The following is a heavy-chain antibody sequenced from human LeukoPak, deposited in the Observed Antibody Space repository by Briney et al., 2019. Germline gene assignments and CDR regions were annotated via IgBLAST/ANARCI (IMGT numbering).Heavy chain of an antibody. CDR3: AREACSEMGVMWPRLGGQDCRYDY. D-gene: IGHD3-16*01. V-gene: IGHV1-69*04. J-gene: IGHJ4*02. CDR1: GETFSSYA. CDR2: ITPFLGIS. Sequence: SSLKVSCKASGETFSSYAINWVRQAPGQGPEWMGRITPFLGISNYPQKCQGRVTITADESTTTAYMELSSLRSEDTAVYYCAREACSEMGVMWPRLGGQDCRYDYWGQGTLVTVSS.